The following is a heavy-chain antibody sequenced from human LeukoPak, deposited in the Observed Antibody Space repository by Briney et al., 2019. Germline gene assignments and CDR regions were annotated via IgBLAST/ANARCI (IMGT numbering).Heavy chain of an antibody. CDR2: IYTSGST. CDR3: ASLYYYDSSGYTDY. J-gene: IGHJ4*02. V-gene: IGHV4-61*02. D-gene: IGHD3-22*01. CDR1: GGSISSGSYY. Sequence: PSETLSLTCTVSGGSISSGSYYWSWIRQPAGKGLEWIGRIYTSGSTNYNPSLKSRVTISVDTSKNQFSLKLSSVTAADTAVYYCASLYYYDSSGYTDYWGQGTLVTVSS.